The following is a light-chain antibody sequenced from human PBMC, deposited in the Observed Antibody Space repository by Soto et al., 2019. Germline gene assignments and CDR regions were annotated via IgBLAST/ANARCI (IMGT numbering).Light chain of an antibody. CDR1: QRVSSY. Sequence: EIVLTQSPATLSLSPGERATLSCRASQRVSSYLAWYQQKPGQAPRLLIHAASYRATGIPARFSGSGSGTDFTLTISSLDPEDFAVYYCQQRGDWPRLTFGGGTKVEIK. CDR3: QQRGDWPRLT. J-gene: IGKJ4*01. V-gene: IGKV3-11*01. CDR2: AAS.